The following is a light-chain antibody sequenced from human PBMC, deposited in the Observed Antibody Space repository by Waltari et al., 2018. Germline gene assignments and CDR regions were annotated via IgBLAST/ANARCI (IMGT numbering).Light chain of an antibody. Sequence: DIQMTQSPSSLSASVGDRVTITWRASQSISSYLNWFQQKPGKAPKLLIYASSSLQSGVPSRFSGSGSETDFTLTISSLQPEDFATYYCQQSYSTPPFTFGPGTKVDIK. J-gene: IGKJ3*01. V-gene: IGKV1-39*01. CDR2: ASS. CDR3: QQSYSTPPFT. CDR1: QSISSY.